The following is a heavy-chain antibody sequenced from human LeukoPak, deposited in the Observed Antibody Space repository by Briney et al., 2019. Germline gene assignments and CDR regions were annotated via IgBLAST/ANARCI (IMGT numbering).Heavy chain of an antibody. CDR3: ARDLGDSSSSYAFDI. CDR1: GFTFSSYW. Sequence: GGSLRLSCAASGFTFSSYWMSWVRQAPGKGLEWVANIKQDGSEKYYVDSVKGRFTISRDNAKNSLYLQMNSLRAEDTAVYYCARDLGDSSSSYAFDIWGQGTIVTVSS. J-gene: IGHJ3*02. CDR2: IKQDGSEK. D-gene: IGHD6-6*01. V-gene: IGHV3-7*03.